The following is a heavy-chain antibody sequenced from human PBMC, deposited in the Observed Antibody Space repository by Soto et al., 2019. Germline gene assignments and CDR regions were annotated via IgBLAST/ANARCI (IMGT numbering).Heavy chain of an antibody. V-gene: IGHV4-59*01. CDR2: IYYSGST. CDR1: GGSISSYY. J-gene: IGHJ6*03. CDR3: ARSVMGRNWNYYYYMDV. Sequence: PSETLSLTCTVSGGSISSYYWSWIRQPPGKGLEWIGYIYYSGSTNYNPSLKSRVTISVDTSKNQFSLKLSSVTAADTAVYYCARSVMGRNWNYYYYMDVWGKGTTVTVSS. D-gene: IGHD1-1*01.